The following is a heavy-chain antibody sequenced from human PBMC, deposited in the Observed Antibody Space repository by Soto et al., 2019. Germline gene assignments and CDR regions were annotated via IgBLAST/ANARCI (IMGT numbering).Heavy chain of an antibody. CDR2: ISGRGGST. V-gene: IGHV3-23*01. CDR3: AKDFPKDYDFWSGYHDY. J-gene: IGHJ4*02. D-gene: IGHD3-3*01. CDR1: GFTFSSYA. Sequence: GGSLRLSCAASGFTFSSYAMSWVRQAPGKGLEWVSAISGRGGSTYYADSVKGRFTISRDNSKNTLYLQMNSLRAEDTAVYYCAKDFPKDYDFWSGYHDYWGQGTLVTVSS.